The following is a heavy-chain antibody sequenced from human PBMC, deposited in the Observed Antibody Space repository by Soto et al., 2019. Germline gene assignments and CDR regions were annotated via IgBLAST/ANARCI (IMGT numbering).Heavy chain of an antibody. V-gene: IGHV1-69*13. CDR1: GGTFSSYA. CDR2: IIPIFGTA. J-gene: IGHJ6*02. Sequence: SVKVSCKASGGTFSSYAISWVRQAPGQGLEWMGGIIPIFGTANYAQKFQGRVTITADESTSTAYMELSSLRSEDTAVYYCARVRIVRFLEWIKFHGMDGWGQGNTVTVSS. CDR3: ARVRIVRFLEWIKFHGMDG. D-gene: IGHD3-3*01.